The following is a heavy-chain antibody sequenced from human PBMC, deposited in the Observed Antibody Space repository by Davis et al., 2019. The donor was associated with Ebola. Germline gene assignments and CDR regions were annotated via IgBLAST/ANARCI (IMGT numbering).Heavy chain of an antibody. Sequence: PSETLSLTCAVSGGSFSYGGYSWSWIRQPPGKGLEWIGYVFQSGSTYYNPSLKSRVTMSLDRSRNQFSLKLISVIAADTAVYYCAKVVEYCSGGHCYGGLDVWGQGTTVTVSS. CDR2: VFQSGST. J-gene: IGHJ6*02. V-gene: IGHV4-30-2*01. CDR3: AKVVEYCSGGHCYGGLDV. D-gene: IGHD2-15*01. CDR1: GGSFSYGGYS.